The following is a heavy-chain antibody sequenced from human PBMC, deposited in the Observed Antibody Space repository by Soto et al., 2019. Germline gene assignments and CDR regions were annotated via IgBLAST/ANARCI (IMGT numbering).Heavy chain of an antibody. Sequence: PSETLSLTCTVSGGSISSYYWSWIRQPPGKGLEWIGYIYYSGSTNYNPSLKSRVTISVDTSKNQFSLKLSSVTAADTAVYYCARGYNWNYVQQDAFDIWGQGTMVTVSS. CDR3: ARGYNWNYVQQDAFDI. D-gene: IGHD1-7*01. CDR1: GGSISSYY. V-gene: IGHV4-59*01. CDR2: IYYSGST. J-gene: IGHJ3*02.